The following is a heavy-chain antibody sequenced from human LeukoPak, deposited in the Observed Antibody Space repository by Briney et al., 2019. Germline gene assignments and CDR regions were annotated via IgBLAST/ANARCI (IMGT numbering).Heavy chain of an antibody. J-gene: IGHJ5*02. CDR2: INPSGGRT. V-gene: IGHV1-46*01. D-gene: IGHD6-13*01. Sequence: GASVKVSCKASGYTFTSYYMHWVRQAPGQGLDGMGIINPSGGRTSYAQKFQGRVTMTRDTSTSTVYMELSSLRSEDTTVYYCARAPDSSNRFDPWGQGNLVTVSS. CDR1: GYTFTSYY. CDR3: ARAPDSSNRFDP.